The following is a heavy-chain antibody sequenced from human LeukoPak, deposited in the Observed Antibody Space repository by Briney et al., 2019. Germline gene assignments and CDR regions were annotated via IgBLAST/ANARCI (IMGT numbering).Heavy chain of an antibody. Sequence: ASVKVSCKASGYTFTGYYMHWVRQAPGQGLEWMGWINPNSGGTNYAQKFQGRVTMTRDTSISTAYMELSRLRSDDTAVYYCATGHGYNPTNWFDPWGQGTLVTVSS. CDR3: ATGHGYNPTNWFDP. CDR1: GYTFTGYY. D-gene: IGHD5-24*01. V-gene: IGHV1-2*02. CDR2: INPNSGGT. J-gene: IGHJ5*02.